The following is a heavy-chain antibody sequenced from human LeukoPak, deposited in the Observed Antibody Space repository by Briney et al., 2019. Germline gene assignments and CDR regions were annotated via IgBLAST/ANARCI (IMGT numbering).Heavy chain of an antibody. Sequence: SETLSLTCTVSGGSISSYYWGWIRQPAGKGLEWIGRINTSGSTNYNPPLKSRVTMSVDTSKNQFSLKLSSVTAADTAVYYCARMYSSLRFDPWGQGTLVTVSS. V-gene: IGHV4-4*07. J-gene: IGHJ5*02. CDR3: ARMYSSLRFDP. D-gene: IGHD6-13*01. CDR2: INTSGST. CDR1: GGSISSYY.